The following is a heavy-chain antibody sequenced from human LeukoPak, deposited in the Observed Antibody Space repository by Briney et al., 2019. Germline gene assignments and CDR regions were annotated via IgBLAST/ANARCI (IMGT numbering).Heavy chain of an antibody. J-gene: IGHJ1*01. CDR1: GYSFPSHW. Sequence: GESLKISCKGSGYSFPSHWIGWVRQMPGKGLEWMGIIYPDDSDTRYSPSFQGQVFISADKSISTADLQWASLKASDTAMYYCARHGPSGSYSNGVEHWGQGTLVSVSS. V-gene: IGHV5-51*01. CDR2: IYPDDSDT. D-gene: IGHD1-26*01. CDR3: ARHGPSGSYSNGVEH.